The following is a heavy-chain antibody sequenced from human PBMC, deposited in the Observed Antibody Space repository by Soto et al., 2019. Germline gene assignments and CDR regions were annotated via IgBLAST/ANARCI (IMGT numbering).Heavy chain of an antibody. CDR3: ARTDRDFYGLDV. Sequence: EVQLVESGGGLVQPGGSLRLSCAASGFTFRNYDMHWVRQGTGKGLDGVAGISAAGDPDYADSVEGRFTISRENAQNSFFLQMNSLRVGDTAVYYCARTDRDFYGLDVWGQGTTVLVSS. V-gene: IGHV3-13*05. CDR1: GFTFRNYD. J-gene: IGHJ6*02. CDR2: ISAAGDP.